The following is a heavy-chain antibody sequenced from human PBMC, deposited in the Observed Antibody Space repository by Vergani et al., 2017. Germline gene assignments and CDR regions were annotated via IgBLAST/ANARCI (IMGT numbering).Heavy chain of an antibody. CDR2: IYYSGST. CDR1: GGSISSSSYY. CDR3: ARAGGWELPEYYFDY. D-gene: IGHD1-26*01. J-gene: IGHJ4*02. V-gene: IGHV4-39*07. Sequence: QLQLQESGPGLVKPSETLSLTCTVSGGSISSSSYYWGWIRQPPGKGLEWIGSIYYSGSTYYNPSLKSRVTISVDTSKNQFSLKLSSVTAADTAVYYCARAGGWELPEYYFDYWGQGTLVTVSS.